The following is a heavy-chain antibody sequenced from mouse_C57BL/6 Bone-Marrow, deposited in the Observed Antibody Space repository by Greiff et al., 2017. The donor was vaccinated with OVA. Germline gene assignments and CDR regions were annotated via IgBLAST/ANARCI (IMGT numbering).Heavy chain of an antibody. CDR3: TRHDDGRSIDY. CDR1: EYEFPSHD. D-gene: IGHD1-1*01. V-gene: IGHV5-2*01. Sequence: EVQLVESGGGLVQPGESLKLSCESNEYEFPSHDMSWVRKTPEKRLELVAAINSDGGSTYYPDPMERRFIISRDNTKKTLYLQMSSLRSEDTALFDGTRHDDGRSIDYWGQGTTRTVSS. J-gene: IGHJ2*01. CDR2: INSDGGST.